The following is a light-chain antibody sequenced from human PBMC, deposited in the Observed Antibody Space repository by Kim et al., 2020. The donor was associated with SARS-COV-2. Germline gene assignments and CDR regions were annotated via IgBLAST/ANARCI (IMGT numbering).Light chain of an antibody. CDR2: GAS. CDR1: QSVSTN. V-gene: IGKV3-15*01. J-gene: IGKJ2*01. CDR3: HQYNDWPPGDT. Sequence: EIVMTQSPATLSVSPGERATLSCRASQSVSTNLAWYQLQPGRSPRLLIYGASTRAAGIPARFSGGGSGTEFTLTISSLQSEDFALYYCHQYNDWPPGDTFGQGTKLEI.